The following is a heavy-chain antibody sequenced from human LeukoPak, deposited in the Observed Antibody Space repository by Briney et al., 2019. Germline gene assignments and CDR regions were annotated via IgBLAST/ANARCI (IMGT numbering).Heavy chain of an antibody. CDR3: ATDYGDYFDY. J-gene: IGHJ4*02. CDR1: GASISGGTYY. Sequence: SETLSLTCTVSGASISGGTYYWSWIRQPAGKGLEWIGRIYTSDSTNYNPSLKSRVTISVDTSKNQFSLKVNSVTAADTAVYYCATDYGDYFDYWGQGTLVTVSS. D-gene: IGHD4-17*01. V-gene: IGHV4-61*02. CDR2: IYTSDST.